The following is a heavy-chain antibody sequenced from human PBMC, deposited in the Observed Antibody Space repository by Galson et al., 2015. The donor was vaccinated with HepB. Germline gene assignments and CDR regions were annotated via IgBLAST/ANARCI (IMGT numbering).Heavy chain of an antibody. V-gene: IGHV3-7*01. CDR1: GFDFSIYW. CDR2: IKPDGSEK. J-gene: IGHJ6*02. Sequence: SLRLSCAASGFDFSIYWMNWVRQAPGKGLEWVANIKPDGSEKYYVDSVEDRFTISRDNVEKSLYLQVNSLRAEDTAVYYCARAYDMDVWGRGTTVIVSS. CDR3: ARAYDMDV.